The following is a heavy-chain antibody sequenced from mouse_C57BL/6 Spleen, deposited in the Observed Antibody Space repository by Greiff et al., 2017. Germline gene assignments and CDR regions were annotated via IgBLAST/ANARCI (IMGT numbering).Heavy chain of an antibody. J-gene: IGHJ1*03. CDR1: GFTFSSYA. CDR2: ISDGGSYT. CDR3: ARDHLLGGYFDV. Sequence: EVKLVESGGGLVKPGGSLKLSCAASGFTFSSYAMSWVRQTPEKRLEWVATISDGGSYTYYPDNVKGRFTISRDNAKNNLYLQMSHLKSEDTAMYYCARDHLLGGYFDVWGTGTTVTVSS. V-gene: IGHV5-4*01. D-gene: IGHD2-1*01.